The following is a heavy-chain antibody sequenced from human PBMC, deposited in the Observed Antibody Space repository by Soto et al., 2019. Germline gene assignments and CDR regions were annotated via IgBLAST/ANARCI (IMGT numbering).Heavy chain of an antibody. Sequence: GGSLRLSCAASGFTFSSYAMSWVRQAPGKGLEWVSAISGSGGSTYYADSVKGRFTISRDNSKNTLYLQMNSLRAEDTAVYYCAKGSRFLDKFYYYMDVWGKGTTVIVSS. CDR2: ISGSGGST. J-gene: IGHJ6*03. D-gene: IGHD3-3*01. CDR1: GFTFSSYA. CDR3: AKGSRFLDKFYYYMDV. V-gene: IGHV3-23*01.